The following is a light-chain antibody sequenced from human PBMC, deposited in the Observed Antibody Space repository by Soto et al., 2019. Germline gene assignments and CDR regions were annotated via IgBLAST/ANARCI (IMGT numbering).Light chain of an antibody. Sequence: QPASVSGSRGQSIIISCVGRNTDVGQDKSVSWYQQGPGKAPKLLIFEVTNRPSGVSNRFSGSRSGNTASLTISGLQPDDEGDYFCVSYTDTDTLVFGTGTQLTVL. CDR1: NTDVGQDKS. CDR2: EVT. V-gene: IGLV2-14*01. CDR3: VSYTDTDTLV. J-gene: IGLJ1*01.